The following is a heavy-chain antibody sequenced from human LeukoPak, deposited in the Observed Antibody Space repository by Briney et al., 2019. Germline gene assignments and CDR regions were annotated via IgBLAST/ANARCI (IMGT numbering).Heavy chain of an antibody. D-gene: IGHD3/OR15-3a*01. CDR3: ARDGLEVDAFDI. CDR2: IGSSNTI. Sequence: GGSLRLSCAASGFTFSDYYMSWIRQAPGKGLEWLSYIGSSNTIYSADSVKGRFTISRDNAKNSLYLQMNSLRAEDTAVYYCARDGLEVDAFDIWGQGTMVTVSS. J-gene: IGHJ3*02. CDR1: GFTFSDYY. V-gene: IGHV3-11*04.